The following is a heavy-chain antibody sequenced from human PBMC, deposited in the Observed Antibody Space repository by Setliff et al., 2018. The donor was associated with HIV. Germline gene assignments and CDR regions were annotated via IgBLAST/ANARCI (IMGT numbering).Heavy chain of an antibody. CDR1: GYTFTSYG. J-gene: IGHJ4*02. Sequence: ASVKVSCKASGYTFTSYGISWVRQAPGQGLEWMGWISPATDKTNYAQKLQGSLTMTTDTSTSTAYMDLRSLRSDDTAVYYCARRGNYYASAFDYWGQGTLVTVSS. V-gene: IGHV1-18*01. CDR2: ISPATDKT. CDR3: ARRGNYYASAFDY. D-gene: IGHD3-10*01.